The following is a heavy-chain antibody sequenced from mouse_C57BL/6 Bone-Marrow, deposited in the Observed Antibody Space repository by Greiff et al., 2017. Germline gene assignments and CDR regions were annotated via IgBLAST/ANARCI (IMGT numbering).Heavy chain of an antibody. J-gene: IGHJ1*03. CDR2: IYPGGGYT. D-gene: IGHD1-1*01. CDR3: AREAGSSPWYFDG. Sequence: VQLQQSGAELVRPGTSVKMSCKASGYTFTNYWIGWAKQRPGHGLEWIGDIYPGGGYTNYNEKFKGKATLTADKSSSTAYMQFSSLTSEDSAIYYWAREAGSSPWYFDGWGTGTTVTVSS. V-gene: IGHV1-63*01. CDR1: GYTFTNYW.